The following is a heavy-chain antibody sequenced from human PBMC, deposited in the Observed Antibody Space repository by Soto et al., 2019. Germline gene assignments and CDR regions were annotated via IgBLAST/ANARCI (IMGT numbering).Heavy chain of an antibody. CDR3: AGHRRGWQVDY. CDR1: GLTFSNYW. CDR2: IIGDGSDT. D-gene: IGHD6-19*01. J-gene: IGHJ4*02. Sequence: EVQLVESGGGLVQPGGSLRLSCAASGLTFSNYWMHWVRQAPGKGLVWVSRIIGDGSDTRYADSVKGRFAVSRDNAKNTVYLHMNSLRVEDRAGYYCAGHRRGWQVDYWGQGTLVTVSS. V-gene: IGHV3-74*01.